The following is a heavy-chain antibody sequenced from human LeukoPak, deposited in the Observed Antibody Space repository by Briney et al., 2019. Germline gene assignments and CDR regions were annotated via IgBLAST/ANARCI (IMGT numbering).Heavy chain of an antibody. CDR1: VFTFSSYG. CDR2: IWYDGSNK. CDR3: ARDEGYYDRSGYYYAPGPLDY. V-gene: IGHV3-33*01. Sequence: GGSLRLSCAASVFTFSSYGMHWVRQAPGKGLEWVAVIWYDGSNKYYADSVKGRFTISRYNSKKPMYLQMNSMRAEDTAVYYCARDEGYYDRSGYYYAPGPLDYWGQGTLVTVSS. J-gene: IGHJ4*02. D-gene: IGHD3-22*01.